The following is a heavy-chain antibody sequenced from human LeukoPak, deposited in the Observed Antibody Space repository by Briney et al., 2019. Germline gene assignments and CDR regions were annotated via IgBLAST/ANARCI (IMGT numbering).Heavy chain of an antibody. Sequence: PGGSLRLSCAASGFPVSSNYMSWVRQAPGKGLEWVSVIYSGGSTYYADSVKGRFTISRGNSKNTLHLQMNSLRAEDTAVYYCARGDSSGYYPFDYWGQGTLVTVSS. CDR3: ARGDSSGYYPFDY. CDR2: IYSGGST. J-gene: IGHJ4*02. CDR1: GFPVSSNY. D-gene: IGHD3-22*01. V-gene: IGHV3-53*01.